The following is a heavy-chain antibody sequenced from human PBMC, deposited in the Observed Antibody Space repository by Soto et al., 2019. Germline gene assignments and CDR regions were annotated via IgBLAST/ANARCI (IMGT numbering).Heavy chain of an antibody. Sequence: ASVKVSFKASSDTFTSYYIHWVRQAPGHGLEWMGIINPNGGSTRFAQTFQGRITMTRDTSTSTVYMELRSLRSGDTAIYYCARSSAGVFGIIIDGSNWLDPWGQGSLVTISS. CDR1: SDTFTSYY. V-gene: IGHV1-46*01. CDR3: ARSSAGVFGIIIDGSNWLDP. D-gene: IGHD3-16*02. CDR2: INPNGGST. J-gene: IGHJ5*02.